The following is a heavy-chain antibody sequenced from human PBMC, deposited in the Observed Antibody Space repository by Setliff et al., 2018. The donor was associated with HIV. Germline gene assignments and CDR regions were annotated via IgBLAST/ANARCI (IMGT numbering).Heavy chain of an antibody. CDR1: GYNFSPYR. D-gene: IGHD6-13*01. Sequence: ASVKVSCKTSGYNFSPYRIHWVRQAPGQGLEWIGIIDPGSGAAAYAQKLQGRITMTRDTSTTTVYMHLNSLTSDDSAVYFCARVRPAPGAALDYWGQGTLVTVSS. J-gene: IGHJ4*02. CDR3: ARVRPAPGAALDY. CDR2: IDPGSGAA. V-gene: IGHV1-46*04.